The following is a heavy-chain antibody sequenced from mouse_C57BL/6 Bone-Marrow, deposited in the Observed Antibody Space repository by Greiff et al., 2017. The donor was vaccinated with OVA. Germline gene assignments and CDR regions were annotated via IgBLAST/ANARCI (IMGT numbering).Heavy chain of an antibody. V-gene: IGHV14-2*01. D-gene: IGHD1-1*01. J-gene: IGHJ2*01. Sequence: EVQLQQSGAELVKPGASVKLSCTASGFNIKDYYMHWVKQRTEKGLEWIGRIDPEDGETKYAPKFQGQATITADTSSNTAYLQLSSLTSEETAVYSCARRYYSGSGLDYWGQGTTLTVSS. CDR2: IDPEDGET. CDR1: GFNIKDYY. CDR3: ARRYYSGSGLDY.